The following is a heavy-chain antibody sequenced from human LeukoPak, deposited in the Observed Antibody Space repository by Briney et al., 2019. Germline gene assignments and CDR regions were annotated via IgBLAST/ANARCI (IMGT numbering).Heavy chain of an antibody. V-gene: IGHV3-48*03. CDR2: ISSSGSTI. CDR3: AREDYYDSSGDIDY. D-gene: IGHD3-22*01. Sequence: GGSLRLSCAASGFTFSSYEMNWVRQAPGKGLEWGSYISSSGSTIYYADSVKGRFTISRDNAKNSLYLQMNSLRGEDTAVYYCAREDYYDSSGDIDYWGQGTLVTVSS. J-gene: IGHJ4*02. CDR1: GFTFSSYE.